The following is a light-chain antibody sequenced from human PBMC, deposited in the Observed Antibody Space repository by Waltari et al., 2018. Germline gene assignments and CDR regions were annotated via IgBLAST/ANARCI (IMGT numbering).Light chain of an antibody. CDR3: QQRSSWPLT. J-gene: IGKJ3*01. V-gene: IGKV1-5*01. CDR1: QSIGSL. Sequence: DIQMTQSPSTLSASVGDRVTITCRASQSIGSLLAWYQQKPGKAPKLLIYDASSLESGVPSRFSGSGSGTEFTLTINSLQPEDFAVYYCQQRSSWPLTFGPGTKVDIK. CDR2: DAS.